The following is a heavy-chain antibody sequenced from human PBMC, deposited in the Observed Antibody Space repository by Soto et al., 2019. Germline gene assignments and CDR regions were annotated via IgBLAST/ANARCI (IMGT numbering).Heavy chain of an antibody. CDR2: ISGYNGDT. CDR1: GYTFTRYG. V-gene: IGHV1-18*01. Sequence: QGHLVQSEAEVKKSGASVKVSCKASGYTFTRYGISWVRQAPGQGLEWMGWISGYNGDTNHAQKFQGRVSMTIDTSTTTAYMELRSMTSDDTAVYYCAKNGQPPYYYYGLDVWGQGTKVTVSS. CDR3: AKNGQPPYYYYGLDV. J-gene: IGHJ6*02. D-gene: IGHD2-8*01.